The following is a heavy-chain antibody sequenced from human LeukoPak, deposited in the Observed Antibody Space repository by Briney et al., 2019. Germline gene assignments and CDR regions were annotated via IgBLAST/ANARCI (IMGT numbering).Heavy chain of an antibody. J-gene: IGHJ4*02. CDR2: INPRDGET. CDR1: GYNFVGYY. Sequence: ASVKVSCKGSGYNFVGYYIRWVRQVPGQGLEWMGRINPRDGETGFAQKFQGRVTMTSDTSISTAYMELSGLRYDDSAVYYCGRDWELRFHQGGLDYWGQGTLVTVSS. CDR3: GRDWELRFHQGGLDY. D-gene: IGHD3-3*01. V-gene: IGHV1-2*06.